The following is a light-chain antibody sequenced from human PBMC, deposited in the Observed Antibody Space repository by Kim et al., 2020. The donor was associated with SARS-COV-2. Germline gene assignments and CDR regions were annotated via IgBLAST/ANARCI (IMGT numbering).Light chain of an antibody. V-gene: IGKV3-15*01. CDR1: QGVATI. CDR2: GAS. Sequence: VCQGQRATLHCRARQGVATILPCTQQKPGQAPSLLIFGASTRPPGIPARFSGSGSGTEFTLSITSLQSEDFAVYYCQQYKNWPSYTFGEGTKLEI. J-gene: IGKJ2*01. CDR3: QQYKNWPSYT.